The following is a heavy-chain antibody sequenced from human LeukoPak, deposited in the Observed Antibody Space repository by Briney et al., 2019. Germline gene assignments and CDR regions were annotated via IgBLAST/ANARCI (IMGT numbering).Heavy chain of an antibody. J-gene: IGHJ4*02. CDR2: INPNSGGT. D-gene: IGHD4-17*01. V-gene: IGHV1-2*02. CDR3: ARDINDYGDYEGMDY. Sequence: ASVKVSCKASGYTFTSYYMHWVRRAPGQGLEWMGWINPNSGGTNYAQKFQGRVTMTRDTSISTAYMELSRLRSDDTAVYYCARDINDYGDYEGMDYWGQGTLVTVSS. CDR1: GYTFTSYY.